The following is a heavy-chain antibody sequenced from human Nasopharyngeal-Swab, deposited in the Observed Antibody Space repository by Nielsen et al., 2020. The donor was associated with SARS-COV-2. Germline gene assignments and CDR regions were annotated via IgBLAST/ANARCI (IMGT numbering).Heavy chain of an antibody. D-gene: IGHD3-16*01. CDR2: ISSSSSYI. Sequence: GESLKISCAASGFTFSSYSMNWVRQAPGKGLEWVSSISSSSSYIYYADSVKGRFTISRDNSKNTLFLQMNSLRAEDTAVYYSAKGLADYGEDAFDIWGQGTMVTVSS. J-gene: IGHJ3*02. V-gene: IGHV3-21*04. CDR1: GFTFSSYS. CDR3: AKGLADYGEDAFDI.